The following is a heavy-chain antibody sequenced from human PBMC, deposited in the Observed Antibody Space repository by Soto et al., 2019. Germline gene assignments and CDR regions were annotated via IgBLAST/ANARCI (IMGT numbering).Heavy chain of an antibody. CDR1: GGSFSSYI. J-gene: IGHJ6*01. Sequence: SVKVSCKASGGSFSSYIVSWVRQAPGQGLEWMGRIIPVLGVEYYAQKFQGRVTITADKSTSTAYMELSSLRSEDTAVYYCAKSPKFWSATPSSYGMDGWGLGITVTVSS. CDR2: IIPVLGVE. D-gene: IGHD3-3*01. CDR3: AKSPKFWSATPSSYGMDG. V-gene: IGHV1-69*02.